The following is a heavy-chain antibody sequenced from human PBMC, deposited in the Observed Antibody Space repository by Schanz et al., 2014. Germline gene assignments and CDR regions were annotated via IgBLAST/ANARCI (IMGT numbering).Heavy chain of an antibody. CDR2: IWSDGTNE. Sequence: QGQLVESGGGVVQPGKSLRLSCATSGFIFRSFGIHWVRQAPGKGLEWVAVIWSDGTNEYYADSVKGRFTISGDSSKYTVYLQMNSLRADDTAVYYCAKGPCCYYYMDVWGNGTTVTVSS. V-gene: IGHV3-33*06. CDR3: AKGPCCYYYMDV. J-gene: IGHJ6*03. CDR1: GFIFRSFG.